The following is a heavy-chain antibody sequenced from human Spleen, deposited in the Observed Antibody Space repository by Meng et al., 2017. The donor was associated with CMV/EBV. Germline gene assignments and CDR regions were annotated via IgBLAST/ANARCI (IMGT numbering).Heavy chain of an antibody. J-gene: IGHJ4*02. Sequence: GESLKISCAASGFTFSSYWMSWVRQAPGKGLEWVANIKQDGSEKYYVDSVKGRFTISRDNAKNSLYLQMNSLRAEDTAVYYCARVLNQRGYSYGYGYWGQGTLVTVSS. CDR2: IKQDGSEK. V-gene: IGHV3-7*01. CDR1: GFTFSSYW. D-gene: IGHD5-18*01. CDR3: ARVLNQRGYSYGYGY.